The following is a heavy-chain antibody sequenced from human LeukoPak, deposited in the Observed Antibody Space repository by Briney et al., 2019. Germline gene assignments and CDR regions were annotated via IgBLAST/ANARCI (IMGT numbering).Heavy chain of an antibody. D-gene: IGHD3-22*01. CDR3: ARDWTDYYDSSGYGMDV. CDR2: ISYDGSNK. Sequence: GGSLRLSCAASGFTFSSYAMHWVRQAPGKGLEWVAVISYDGSNKYYADSAKGRFTISRDNSKNTLYLQMNSLRAEDTAVYYCARDWTDYYDSSGYGMDVWGQGTTVTVSS. J-gene: IGHJ6*02. CDR1: GFTFSSYA. V-gene: IGHV3-30-3*01.